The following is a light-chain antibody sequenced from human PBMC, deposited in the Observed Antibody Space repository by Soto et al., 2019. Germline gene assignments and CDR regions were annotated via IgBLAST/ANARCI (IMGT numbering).Light chain of an antibody. V-gene: IGLV1-40*01. CDR2: GNS. CDR1: SSNIGSNY. CDR3: QSYDNSLSVYV. J-gene: IGLJ1*01. Sequence: HSVLNQPPSASGTPGQRVTVSCSGSSSNIGSNYVYWYQHLPGTAPKLLIYGNSNRPSGVPDRFSGSKSGTSASLAITGLQAEDEADYYCQSYDNSLSVYVFGTGTKVTVL.